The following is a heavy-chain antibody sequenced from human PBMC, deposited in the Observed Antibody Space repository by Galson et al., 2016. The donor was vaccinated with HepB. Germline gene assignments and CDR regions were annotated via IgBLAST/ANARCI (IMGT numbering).Heavy chain of an antibody. CDR3: STADY. CDR2: VYTGGST. D-gene: IGHD2/OR15-2a*01. Sequence: SETLSLTCTVSGGSISTLQYYWGWIRQPPGKGLEWIGSVYTGGSTYYNPSLESRVTISVDTSTNQFSLRLSSVTAADTAFYYCSTADYWGLGSLVTVSS. V-gene: IGHV4-39*03. CDR1: GGSISTLQYY. J-gene: IGHJ4*02.